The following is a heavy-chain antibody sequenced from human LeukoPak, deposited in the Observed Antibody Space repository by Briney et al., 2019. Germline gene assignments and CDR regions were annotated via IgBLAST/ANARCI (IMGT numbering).Heavy chain of an antibody. V-gene: IGHV1-69*02. CDR1: GGTLSSYT. Sequence: GASVKVSCKASGGTLSSYTISWVRQAPGQGLEWMGRIIPILGIANYAQKFQGRVTMTRDTSTSTVYMELSSLRSEDTAVYYCARQSFYCSGGSCYRYHYYYMDVWGKGTTVTVSS. D-gene: IGHD2-15*01. CDR3: ARQSFYCSGGSCYRYHYYYMDV. J-gene: IGHJ6*03. CDR2: IIPILGIA.